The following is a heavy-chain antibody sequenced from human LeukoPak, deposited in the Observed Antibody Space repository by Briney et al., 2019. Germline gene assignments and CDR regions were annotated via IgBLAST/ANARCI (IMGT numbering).Heavy chain of an antibody. V-gene: IGHV3-30*03. CDR1: GFTFSSYG. CDR2: ISYDGSNK. Sequence: GGSLRLSCAASGFTFSSYGMHWVRQAPGKGLEWVAVISYDGSNKYYADSVKGRFTTSRDNSKNTLYLQMNSLRAEDTAVCYCASRVTGDFDYWGQGTLVTVSS. CDR3: ASRVTGDFDY. J-gene: IGHJ4*02. D-gene: IGHD1-14*01.